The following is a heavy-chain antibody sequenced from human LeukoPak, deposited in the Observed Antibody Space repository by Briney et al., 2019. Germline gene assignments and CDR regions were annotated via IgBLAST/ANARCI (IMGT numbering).Heavy chain of an antibody. Sequence: ASVKVSCTASGYTFTSYGISWVRQAPGQGLEWMGWISAYNGNTNYAQKVQGRVTMTTDTSTSTAYMELRSLRSDDTAVYYCAREETHHVYYGMDVWGQGTMVTVSS. CDR1: GYTFTSYG. D-gene: IGHD1-14*01. CDR2: ISAYNGNT. V-gene: IGHV1-18*01. CDR3: AREETHHVYYGMDV. J-gene: IGHJ6*02.